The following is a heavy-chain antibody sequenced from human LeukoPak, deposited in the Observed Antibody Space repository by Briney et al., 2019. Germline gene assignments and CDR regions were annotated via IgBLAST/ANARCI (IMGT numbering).Heavy chain of an antibody. J-gene: IGHJ5*02. D-gene: IGHD3-22*01. Sequence: SETLSLTCAVYGGSFSGYYWSWIRQPPGKGLEWIGEINHSGSTNYNPSLKSRVTISVDTSKNQFSLKLSSVTAADTAVYYCARDLGANYYDSSGYLYNWFDPWGQGTLVTVSS. V-gene: IGHV4-34*01. CDR1: GGSFSGYY. CDR2: INHSGST. CDR3: ARDLGANYYDSSGYLYNWFDP.